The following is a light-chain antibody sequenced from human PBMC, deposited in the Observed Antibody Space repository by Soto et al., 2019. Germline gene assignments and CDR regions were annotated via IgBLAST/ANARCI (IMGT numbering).Light chain of an antibody. Sequence: VMAQSPDSLAVSLGERATINCKSSQRVLSSSNNKNYLAWYQQRPGQPPKLLIYWASTRESGVPDRFSGSGSGTDFTLTIGSLQAEDVAVYYCQQYYTTPAITFGQGTRLEIK. CDR3: QQYYTTPAIT. CDR1: QRVLSSSNNKNY. CDR2: WAS. V-gene: IGKV4-1*01. J-gene: IGKJ5*01.